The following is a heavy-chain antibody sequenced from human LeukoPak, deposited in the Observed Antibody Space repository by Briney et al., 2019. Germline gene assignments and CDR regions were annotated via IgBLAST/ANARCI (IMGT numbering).Heavy chain of an antibody. CDR3: ARQYISGQWYFDY. Sequence: GGSLRLSCSASGFTFSTSWMSWVRQAPGKGLEWVAVISSDGSYKYYADSVKGRFTISRDNSKNTLYLQMNSLIPEDTAVYYCARQYISGQWYFDYWGQGTLVTVSS. CDR2: ISSDGSYK. CDR1: GFTFSTSW. V-gene: IGHV3-30*03. D-gene: IGHD5-18*01. J-gene: IGHJ4*02.